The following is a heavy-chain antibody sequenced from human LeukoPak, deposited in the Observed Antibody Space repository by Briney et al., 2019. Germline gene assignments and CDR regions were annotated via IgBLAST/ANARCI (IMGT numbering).Heavy chain of an antibody. J-gene: IGHJ4*02. CDR1: GFSFNDYS. Sequence: PGGSLRLSCAASGFSFNDYSMNWVRQAPGKGLEWVSSISNSGHYIYNADSVRGRFTISRDVTRNSLYLQMNSLRAEDTAVYYCASNQEYYDSSGYYYRKYYFDYWGQGTLVTVSS. D-gene: IGHD3-22*01. CDR3: ASNQEYYDSSGYYYRKYYFDY. V-gene: IGHV3-21*01. CDR2: ISNSGHYI.